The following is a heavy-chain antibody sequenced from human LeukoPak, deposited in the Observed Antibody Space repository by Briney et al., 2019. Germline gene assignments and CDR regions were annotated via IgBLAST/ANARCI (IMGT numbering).Heavy chain of an antibody. CDR2: IYYSGST. D-gene: IGHD4-17*01. V-gene: IGHV4-59*01. J-gene: IGHJ3*02. CDR3: ARGDLVTTGAFDI. Sequence: SETLSLTCTVSGGSITNYYWSWIRQPPEKGLEWIGYIYYSGSTNYNPSLKSRVTISVDTSKNQFSLKLSSVTAADTAVYYCARGDLVTTGAFDIWGQGTMVTVSS. CDR1: GGSITNYY.